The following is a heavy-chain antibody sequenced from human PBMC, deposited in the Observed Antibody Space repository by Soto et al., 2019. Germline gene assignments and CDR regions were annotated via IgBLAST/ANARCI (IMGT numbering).Heavy chain of an antibody. D-gene: IGHD3-10*01. Sequence: EVQLLESGGDLVRPGGSLRLSCAASGFTFSTFAMTWVRQAPGKGLEWVSAIVGNGGATFYADSVKGRFSISRDNSKTTLFLQMSSLRPEDTAVYYCATDFYRDSGSYWGQGTLVVVSS. J-gene: IGHJ1*01. V-gene: IGHV3-23*01. CDR2: IVGNGGAT. CDR1: GFTFSTFA. CDR3: ATDFYRDSGSY.